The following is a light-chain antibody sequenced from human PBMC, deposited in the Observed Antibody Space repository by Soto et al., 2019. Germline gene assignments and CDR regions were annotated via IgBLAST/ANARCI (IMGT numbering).Light chain of an antibody. J-gene: IGKJ4*01. Sequence: EIVLTQSPATLSLSPGERATLSYRASQSVSSYLAWYQQKPGQAPRLLIYDASNRATGIPAIFSGSRSVTDFTLTISSLEPEDFAVYYCQQRSNWPPVTFGGGTKVEIK. CDR3: QQRSNWPPVT. V-gene: IGKV3-11*01. CDR2: DAS. CDR1: QSVSSY.